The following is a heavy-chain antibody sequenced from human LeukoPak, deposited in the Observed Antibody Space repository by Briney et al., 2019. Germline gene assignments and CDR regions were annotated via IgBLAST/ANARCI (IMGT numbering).Heavy chain of an antibody. Sequence: PGGSLRLSCAASGFIFRNYAMRWVRQAPGKGLEWVSAISGGGDDRFYADSVKGRFTISRDNSKNTLYLQMSSLRVEDTAVYYCGKAEAGTYYFDYWGQGTLVTVFS. J-gene: IGHJ4*02. CDR2: ISGGGDDR. V-gene: IGHV3-23*01. CDR3: GKAEAGTYYFDY. D-gene: IGHD6-19*01. CDR1: GFIFRNYA.